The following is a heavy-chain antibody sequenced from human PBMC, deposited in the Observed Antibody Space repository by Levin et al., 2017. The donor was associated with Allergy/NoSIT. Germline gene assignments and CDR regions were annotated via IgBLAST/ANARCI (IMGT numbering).Heavy chain of an antibody. CDR1: GFTFSSYA. J-gene: IGHJ2*01. D-gene: IGHD2-15*01. Sequence: GESLKISCAASGFTFSSYAMSWVRQAPGKGLEWVSAISGSGGSTYYADSVKGRFTISRDNSKNTLYLQMNSLRAEDTAVYYCAKDGADIVVVVAALNWYFDLWGRGTLVTVSS. CDR2: ISGSGGST. V-gene: IGHV3-23*01. CDR3: AKDGADIVVVVAALNWYFDL.